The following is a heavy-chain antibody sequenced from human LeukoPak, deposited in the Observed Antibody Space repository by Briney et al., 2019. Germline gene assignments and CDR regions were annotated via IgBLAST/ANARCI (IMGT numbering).Heavy chain of an antibody. Sequence: PSETLSLTCAGYGGSFSGYYWSWIRQPPGKGLEGMGEINHSGSTNYNPSLKSRVTISVDTSKNQFSLKLSSVTAADTAVYYCARHPYYYDSSGYYYFDYWGQGTLVTVSS. V-gene: IGHV4-34*01. CDR2: INHSGST. D-gene: IGHD3-22*01. CDR1: GGSFSGYY. J-gene: IGHJ4*02. CDR3: ARHPYYYDSSGYYYFDY.